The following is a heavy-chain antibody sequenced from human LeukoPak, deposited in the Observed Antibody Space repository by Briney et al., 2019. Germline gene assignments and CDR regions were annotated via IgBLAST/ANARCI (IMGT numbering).Heavy chain of an antibody. CDR2: INSDGSST. J-gene: IGHJ4*02. CDR3: ARARRGYSYGTLGY. D-gene: IGHD5-18*01. Sequence: GGALRLSCAASGFTFSSYWMHWVRQAPGKGLVWVSRINSDGSSTSYADSVKGRFTISRDNAKNTLYLQMNSLRAEDTAVYYCARARRGYSYGTLGYWGQGTLVTVSS. V-gene: IGHV3-74*01. CDR1: GFTFSSYW.